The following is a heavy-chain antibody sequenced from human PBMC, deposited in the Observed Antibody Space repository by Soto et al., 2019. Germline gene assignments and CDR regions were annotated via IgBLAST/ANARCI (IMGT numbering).Heavy chain of an antibody. Sequence: EVQLVESGGGLVQPGGSLRLSCAASGFTFSSYSMNWVRQAPGKGLEWVSYISSSSSTIYYADSVKGRFTISRDNAKNSLYLQMNSLRDEATAVYYCARRAWGVAGGFDYGGQGTLVTVSS. CDR2: ISSSSSTI. V-gene: IGHV3-48*02. J-gene: IGHJ4*02. CDR3: ARRAWGVAGGFDY. CDR1: GFTFSSYS. D-gene: IGHD6-19*01.